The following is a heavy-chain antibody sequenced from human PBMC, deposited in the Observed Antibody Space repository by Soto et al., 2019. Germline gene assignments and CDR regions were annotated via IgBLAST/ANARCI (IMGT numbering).Heavy chain of an antibody. CDR1: GYTFTSYA. V-gene: IGHV1-3*01. CDR2: INAGNGNT. D-gene: IGHD3-22*01. J-gene: IGHJ4*02. CDR3: ARDGYYDSSGYPTGLDY. Sequence: ASVKVSCKASGYTFTSYAMHWVRQAPGQRLEWMGWINAGNGNTKYSQKFQGRVTITRDTSASTAYMELSSLRSEDTAVYYCARDGYYDSSGYPTGLDYWGQGTLVTVSS.